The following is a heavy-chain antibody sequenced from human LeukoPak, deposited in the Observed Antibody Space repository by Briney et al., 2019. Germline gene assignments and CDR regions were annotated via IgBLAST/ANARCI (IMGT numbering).Heavy chain of an antibody. CDR1: GFTFSSYA. Sequence: GGPLRLSCAASGFTFSSYAMSWVRQAPGKGLEWVSAISGSGGSTYYADSVKGRFTISRDNAKNSLYLQMNSLRAEDTAVYYCARVFYCSGGSCYAVDYWGQGTLVTVSS. J-gene: IGHJ4*02. D-gene: IGHD2-15*01. CDR3: ARVFYCSGGSCYAVDY. CDR2: ISGSGGST. V-gene: IGHV3-23*01.